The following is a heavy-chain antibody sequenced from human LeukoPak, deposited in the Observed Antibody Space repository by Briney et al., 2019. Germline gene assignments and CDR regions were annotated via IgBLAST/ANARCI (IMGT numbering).Heavy chain of an antibody. CDR1: GFTFSSYW. CDR2: INSDGSRT. D-gene: IGHD3-10*01. V-gene: IGHV3-74*01. Sequence: GGSLRLSCTASGFTFSSYWMHWVRQAPGKGLVWVSRINSDGSRTRYADSVKGRFTISRDNAKNTLYLEMNSLRAEDTAVYYCVRDAHHGSGTYPDCFDYWGQGTLVPVSS. J-gene: IGHJ4*02. CDR3: VRDAHHGSGTYPDCFDY.